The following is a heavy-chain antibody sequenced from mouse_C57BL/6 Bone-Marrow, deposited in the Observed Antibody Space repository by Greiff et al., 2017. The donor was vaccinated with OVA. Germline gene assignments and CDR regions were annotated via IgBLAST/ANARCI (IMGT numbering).Heavy chain of an antibody. CDR1: GYTFTSYW. Sequence: QVQLQQPGAELVKPGASVKLSCKASGYTFTSYWMHWVKQRPGQGLEWIGMIHPNSGSTNYNEKFKSKATLTVDKSSSTAYMQLSSLTSEDSAVYYCARCYGSGYFDYWGQGTTLTVSS. D-gene: IGHD1-1*01. CDR2: IHPNSGST. J-gene: IGHJ2*01. V-gene: IGHV1-64*01. CDR3: ARCYGSGYFDY.